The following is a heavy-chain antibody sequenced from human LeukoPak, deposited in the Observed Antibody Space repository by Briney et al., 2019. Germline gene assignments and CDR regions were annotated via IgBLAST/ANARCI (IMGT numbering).Heavy chain of an antibody. CDR1: GFTVSSSY. Sequence: GGSLRLSCAASGFTVSSSYMTWVRQAPGKGLEWVSVIRSGGSTVYADSVKGRFTISRDNSKNTLYLQLNSLRAEDTAVYICAREGSGRTAYNDGLDVWGQGTMVTVSS. J-gene: IGHJ3*01. D-gene: IGHD3-10*01. V-gene: IGHV3-53*01. CDR3: AREGSGRTAYNDGLDV. CDR2: IRSGGST.